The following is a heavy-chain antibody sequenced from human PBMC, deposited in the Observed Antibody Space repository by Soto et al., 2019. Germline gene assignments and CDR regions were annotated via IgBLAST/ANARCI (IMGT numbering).Heavy chain of an antibody. CDR2: IKSNGGDP. V-gene: IGHV1-2*02. D-gene: IGHD3-16*01. Sequence: QVQLVQSEAEVREAGASVKVSCKASGFTFTGYYIHWVRQAPGQGLEWMGWIKSNGGDPKYAQKFQDRFTLTRDTSMNTVYMELSRLTSDDTAVYYCARDERSYGEPPFDYWGQGTLVAVSS. J-gene: IGHJ4*02. CDR3: ARDERSYGEPPFDY. CDR1: GFTFTGYY.